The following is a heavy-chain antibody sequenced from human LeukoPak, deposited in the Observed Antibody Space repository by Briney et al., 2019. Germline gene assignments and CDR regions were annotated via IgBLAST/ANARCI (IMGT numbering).Heavy chain of an antibody. J-gene: IGHJ6*03. D-gene: IGHD2-2*01. V-gene: IGHV3-30-3*01. CDR2: ISYDGSNK. CDR1: GFTFSSYA. CDR3: AIMEVVPAAHYMDV. Sequence: GRSLRLSCAASGFTFSSYAMHWVRQAPGKGLEWVAVISYDGSNKYYADSVKGRFTISRDNAKNSLYLQMNSLRAEDTAVYYCAIMEVVPAAHYMDVWGKGTTVTVSS.